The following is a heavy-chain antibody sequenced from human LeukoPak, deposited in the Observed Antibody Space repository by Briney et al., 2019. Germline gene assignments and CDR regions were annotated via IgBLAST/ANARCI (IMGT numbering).Heavy chain of an antibody. CDR1: GFIFSSYG. CDR2: ISYDGSNK. J-gene: IGHJ6*02. Sequence: GGSLRLSCAASGFIFSSYGMHWVRQAPGKGLEWVAVISYDGSNKHYADSVKGRFTISRDNSKNTLYLQMNSLKAEDTAVYYCALVVYYYGSGSYYGMDVWGQGTTVTVS. V-gene: IGHV3-30*03. D-gene: IGHD3-10*01. CDR3: ALVVYYYGSGSYYGMDV.